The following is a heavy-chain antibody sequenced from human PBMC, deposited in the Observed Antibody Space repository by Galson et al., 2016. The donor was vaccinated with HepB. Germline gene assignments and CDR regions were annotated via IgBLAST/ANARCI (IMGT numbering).Heavy chain of an antibody. Sequence: SLRLSCAASGFTFTTFYMSWIRQAPGKGLEWISYISSSGDTIYYADSVKGRFTVSRDNAKDSLYLQTNSLRADDSAVYYCARRSPYLDYWGQGTLVTVSS. J-gene: IGHJ4*02. CDR3: ARRSPYLDY. D-gene: IGHD1-26*01. CDR2: ISSSGDTI. CDR1: GFTFTTFY. V-gene: IGHV3-11*01.